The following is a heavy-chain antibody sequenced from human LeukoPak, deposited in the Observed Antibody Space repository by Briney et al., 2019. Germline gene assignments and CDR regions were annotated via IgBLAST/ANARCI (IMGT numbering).Heavy chain of an antibody. CDR1: GFTFNEYY. CDR3: ARVPAAILSRYYFDY. CDR2: ISGSGSTM. D-gene: IGHD2-2*02. Sequence: GGSLRLSCAASGFTFNEYYMSWIRQAPGKGLEWVLYISGSGSTMYYADSVKGRFTISRDNAKNSLYLQMNSLRAEDTAVYYCARVPAAILSRYYFDYWGQETLVTVSS. J-gene: IGHJ4*02. V-gene: IGHV3-11*01.